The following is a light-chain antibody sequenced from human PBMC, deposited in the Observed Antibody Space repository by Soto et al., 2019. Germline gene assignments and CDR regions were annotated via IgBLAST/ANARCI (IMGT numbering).Light chain of an antibody. V-gene: IGKV3-20*01. CDR2: DAS. CDR3: QQYSSTPRT. Sequence: EIVLTQSPGTLSLSPGERATLSCRASQSVRNVYLAWYQQKPGQAPRLLIYDASNRATGIPDRFSGSGSGTDFTLTINILEPEDFAVYCCQQYSSTPRTFGQGTKLEIK. J-gene: IGKJ2*01. CDR1: QSVRNVY.